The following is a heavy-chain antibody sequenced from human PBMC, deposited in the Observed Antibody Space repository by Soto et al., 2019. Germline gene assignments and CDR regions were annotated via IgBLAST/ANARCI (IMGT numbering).Heavy chain of an antibody. V-gene: IGHV4-4*07. CDR1: GGSISSYY. Sequence: SETLSLTCTVSGGSISSYYWSWIRQPAGKGLEWIGRIYTSGSTNYNPSLKSRVTMPVDTSKNQFSLKLSSVTAADTAVYYCARERWFGRVIADYYYYGMDVWGQGTTVTVSS. D-gene: IGHD3-16*02. CDR3: ARERWFGRVIADYYYYGMDV. CDR2: IYTSGST. J-gene: IGHJ6*02.